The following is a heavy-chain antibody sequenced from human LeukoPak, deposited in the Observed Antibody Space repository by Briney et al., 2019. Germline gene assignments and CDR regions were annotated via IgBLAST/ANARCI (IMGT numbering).Heavy chain of an antibody. CDR1: GFTFSSYS. V-gene: IGHV3-21*01. D-gene: IGHD2-2*01. J-gene: IGHJ4*02. CDR3: ARGQVVVPAAPAGY. CDR2: ISSSSSYI. Sequence: PGGSLRLSCAASGFTFSSYSMNWVRQAPGKGLEWVSSISSSSSYIYYADSVKGRFTISRDNAKNSLYLQMNSLRAEDTAVYYCARGQVVVPAAPAGYWGQGTLVTVSS.